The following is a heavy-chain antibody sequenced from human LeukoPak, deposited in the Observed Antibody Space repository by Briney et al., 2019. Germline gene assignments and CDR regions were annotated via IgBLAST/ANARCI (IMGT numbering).Heavy chain of an antibody. CDR2: ISYEKNEE. Sequence: PGGSLRLSCAASGFTLTSYGMHWVRQAPGKGLEWVAVISYEKNEEFYAYSVKGRSTISRDSSKNTLYLQMNSLRPEDTAVYYCVKGRSGSSYSPSDSWGQGTLVTVSS. CDR1: GFTLTSYG. J-gene: IGHJ4*02. V-gene: IGHV3-30*18. D-gene: IGHD2-15*01. CDR3: VKGRSGSSYSPSDS.